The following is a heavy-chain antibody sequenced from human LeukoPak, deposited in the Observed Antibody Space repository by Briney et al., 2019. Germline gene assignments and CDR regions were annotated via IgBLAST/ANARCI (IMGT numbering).Heavy chain of an antibody. CDR2: IKQDGSEK. J-gene: IGHJ4*02. CDR1: GFTFSSYW. Sequence: GGSLRLSCAASGFTFSSYWMSWVRQAPGKGLEWVANIKQDGSEKYYVDSVKGRFTISRDNAKNSLYLQMNSLRAENTAVYYGARNLFEYYYDSSGYFDYWGQGTLVTVSS. V-gene: IGHV3-7*01. CDR3: ARNLFEYYYDSSGYFDY. D-gene: IGHD3-22*01.